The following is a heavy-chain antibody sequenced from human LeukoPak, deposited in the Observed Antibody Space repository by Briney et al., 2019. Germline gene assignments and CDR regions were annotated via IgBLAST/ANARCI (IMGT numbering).Heavy chain of an antibody. CDR3: AREGYSYGHDY. V-gene: IGHV4-59*12. J-gene: IGHJ4*02. CDR2: IYYSGST. Sequence: SETLSLTCTVSGGSISSYYWSWIRQPPGKGLEWIGYIYYSGSTNYNPSLKSRVTISVDKSKNQFSLKLSSVTAADTAVYYCAREGYSYGHDYWGQGTLVTVSS. CDR1: GGSISSYY. D-gene: IGHD5-18*01.